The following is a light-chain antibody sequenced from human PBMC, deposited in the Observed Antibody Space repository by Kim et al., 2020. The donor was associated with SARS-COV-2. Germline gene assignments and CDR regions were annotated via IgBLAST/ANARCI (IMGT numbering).Light chain of an antibody. Sequence: ELTQPPSVSGTPGQSVTVSCSGSRADIGSNTVNWYQQLPGTSPRLLIYRNDQRPSGVPGRFSGSRSDTSASLVISGLQSDDEADYFCASWNDGLSGPVFGGGTKVTVL. J-gene: IGLJ2*01. CDR2: RND. V-gene: IGLV1-44*01. CDR1: RADIGSNT. CDR3: ASWNDGLSGPV.